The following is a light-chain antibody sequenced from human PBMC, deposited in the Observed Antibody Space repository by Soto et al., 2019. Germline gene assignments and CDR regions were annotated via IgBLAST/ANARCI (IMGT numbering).Light chain of an antibody. CDR2: DAS. CDR1: QSFISV. J-gene: IGKJ1*01. V-gene: IGKV3-15*01. CDR3: QQYNSWPET. Sequence: DIVMTQSPCTLSVSPGERATLFCRASQSFISVLPWYQHKPGQAPRLFIYDASTRATGIPARFSGSGSGTQFTLTISSLQSEDFAVYSCQQYNSWPETFGQGTKVDIK.